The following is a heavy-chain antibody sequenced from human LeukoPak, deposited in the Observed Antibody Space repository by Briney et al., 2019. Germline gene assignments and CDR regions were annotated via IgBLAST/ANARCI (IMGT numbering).Heavy chain of an antibody. J-gene: IGHJ6*02. CDR3: AKDRFGKSSYYGMDV. Sequence: GGSLRLSCAASGFTVSSNYMSWVRQAPGKGLEWVSIIYSGGGTFYADSVKGRFTFSRDNSKNTLYLQMNSLRAEDTAVYYCAKDRFGKSSYYGMDVWGQGTTVTVSS. CDR1: GFTVSSNY. V-gene: IGHV3-53*01. D-gene: IGHD3-10*01. CDR2: IYSGGGT.